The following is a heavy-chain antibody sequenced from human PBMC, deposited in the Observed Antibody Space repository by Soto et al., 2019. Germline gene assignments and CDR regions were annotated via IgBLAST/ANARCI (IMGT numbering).Heavy chain of an antibody. J-gene: IGHJ5*02. D-gene: IGHD4-17*01. CDR2: IYYSGST. Sequence: PSETLSLTCTVSGGSISSSSYYWGWIRQPPGKGLEWIGSIYYSGSTYYNPSLKSRVTISADTSKNHFSLKLNSVTAADTAVYYCAKRAYGDPFDPWGQGALVTVSS. CDR3: AKRAYGDPFDP. CDR1: GGSISSSSYY. V-gene: IGHV4-39*02.